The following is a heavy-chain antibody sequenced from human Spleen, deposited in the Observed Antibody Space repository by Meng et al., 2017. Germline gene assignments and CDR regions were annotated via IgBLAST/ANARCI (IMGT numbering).Heavy chain of an antibody. D-gene: IGHD2/OR15-2a*01. CDR2: IYYSGST. J-gene: IGHJ3*02. V-gene: IGHV4-39*07. Sequence: SETLSLTCTVSGGSISSSSYYWGWIRQPPGKGLEWIGSIYYSGSTYYNPSLKSRVTISVDTSKNQFSLKLSSVTAADTAVYYCAIRALSTTYWAFDIWGQGTMVTVSS. CDR1: GGSISSSSYY. CDR3: AIRALSTTYWAFDI.